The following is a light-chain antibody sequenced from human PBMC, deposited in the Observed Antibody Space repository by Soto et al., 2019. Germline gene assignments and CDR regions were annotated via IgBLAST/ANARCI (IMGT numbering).Light chain of an antibody. J-gene: IGKJ5*01. Sequence: DIQMTQSPSSLSASVGDRVTITCRASQSISSYLNWYQQKPGKAPKLLIYAESSLQSGVPSRFSGSGSGTDFILTISSLQPEDFATYYCQQSYSTPITFGQGTRLEIK. CDR1: QSISSY. V-gene: IGKV1-39*01. CDR3: QQSYSTPIT. CDR2: AES.